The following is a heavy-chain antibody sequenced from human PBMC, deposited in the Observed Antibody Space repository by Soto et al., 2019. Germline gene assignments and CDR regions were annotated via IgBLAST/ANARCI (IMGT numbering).Heavy chain of an antibody. CDR2: IIPILGIA. CDR3: ARDVGYCSSTSCAVTLDYYYYMDV. J-gene: IGHJ6*03. D-gene: IGHD2-2*01. CDR1: GGTFSSYT. Sequence: GASVKVSCKASGGTFSSYTISWVRQAPGQGLEWMGRIIPILGIANYAQKFQGRVTITADKSTSTAYMELSSLRSEDTAVYYCARDVGYCSSTSCAVTLDYYYYMDVWGKGTTVTVSS. V-gene: IGHV1-69*04.